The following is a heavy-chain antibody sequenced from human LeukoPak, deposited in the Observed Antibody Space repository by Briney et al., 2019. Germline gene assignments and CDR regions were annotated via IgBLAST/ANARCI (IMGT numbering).Heavy chain of an antibody. Sequence: GGSPRLSCAASGFTFSSYWMSWVRQAPGKGLEWVANIKQDGSEKYYVDSVKGRFTISRDNAKNSLYLQMNSLRAEDTAVYYCARWSYCSSTSCLINYYYYYGMDVWGQGTTVTVSS. CDR3: ARWSYCSSTSCLINYYYYYGMDV. J-gene: IGHJ6*02. CDR1: GFTFSSYW. CDR2: IKQDGSEK. V-gene: IGHV3-7*01. D-gene: IGHD2-2*01.